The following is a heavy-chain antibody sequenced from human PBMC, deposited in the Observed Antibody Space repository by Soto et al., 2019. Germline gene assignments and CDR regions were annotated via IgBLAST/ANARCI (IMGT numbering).Heavy chain of an antibody. CDR1: GYSFTTYG. CDR3: AKNGHPPYYYCVKSSRRDITASRGMDV. CDR2: ISGYNGDT. V-gene: IGHV1-18*01. D-gene: IGHD1-26*01. Sequence: ASVKVSCKASGYSFTTYGSSWVRQAPGQGLEWMGWISGYNGDTNNAQKFQDRVTMTIDRSTTTAYLELRSLTSDDTAVYYCAKNGHPPYYYCVKSSRRDITASRGMDVWGQGTTVTVSS. J-gene: IGHJ6*02.